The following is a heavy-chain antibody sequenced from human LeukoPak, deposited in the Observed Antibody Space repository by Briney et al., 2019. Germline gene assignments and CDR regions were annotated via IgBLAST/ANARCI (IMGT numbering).Heavy chain of an antibody. Sequence: ASVKVSCKASGYTFTSYGISWVRQAPGQGLEWMGGIIPIFGTANYAQKFQGRVTITADESTSTAYMELSSLRSEDTAVYYCARGRSDYGDAYWFDPWGQGTLVTVSS. CDR1: GYTFTSYG. CDR3: ARGRSDYGDAYWFDP. D-gene: IGHD4-17*01. V-gene: IGHV1-69*13. J-gene: IGHJ5*02. CDR2: IIPIFGTA.